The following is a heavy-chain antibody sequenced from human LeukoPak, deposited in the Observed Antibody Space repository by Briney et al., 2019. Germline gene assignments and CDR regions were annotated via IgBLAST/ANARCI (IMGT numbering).Heavy chain of an antibody. J-gene: IGHJ5*02. Sequence: PSETLSLTCTVSGGSISSSSYYWGWIRQPPGKGLEWIGSIYYSGSTYYNPSLKSRVTISVDTSKNQFSLKLSSVTAADTAVYYCARGLNHRNTVTTPRFDPWGQGTLVTVSS. CDR2: IYYSGST. V-gene: IGHV4-39*07. CDR1: GGSISSSSYY. D-gene: IGHD4-11*01. CDR3: ARGLNHRNTVTTPRFDP.